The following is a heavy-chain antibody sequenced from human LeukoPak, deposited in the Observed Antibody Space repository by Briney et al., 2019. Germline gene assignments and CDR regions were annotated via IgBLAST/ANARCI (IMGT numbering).Heavy chain of an antibody. Sequence: GGSLRLSCAASGFTFSNYALMWLRQAPGRGLEWVSVITGGGAPRYADSVKGRFTISRDNSKNTLYLQMNSLKAEDTAQYFCARDPNGDYIGALEFWGRGTVVTVSS. CDR1: GFTFSNYA. V-gene: IGHV3-23*01. J-gene: IGHJ3*01. CDR3: ARDPNGDYIGALEF. D-gene: IGHD4-17*01. CDR2: ITGGGAP.